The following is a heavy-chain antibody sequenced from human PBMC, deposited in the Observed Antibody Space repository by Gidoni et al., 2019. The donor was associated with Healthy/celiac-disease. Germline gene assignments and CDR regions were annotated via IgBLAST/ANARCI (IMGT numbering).Heavy chain of an antibody. J-gene: IGHJ4*02. D-gene: IGHD7-27*01. CDR1: GFTFSSYW. CDR2: IASDGSTT. V-gene: IGHV3-74*01. Sequence: EVQLVESGGALVQPCESLRRSCAGSGFTFSSYWMHGVRQAPGKGLVWVSRIASDGSTTSYADSVRGRFTISRDNVKNTLYLQMNGLRAEDTAVYYCASDLGKGYWGQGTLVTVSS. CDR3: ASDLGKGY.